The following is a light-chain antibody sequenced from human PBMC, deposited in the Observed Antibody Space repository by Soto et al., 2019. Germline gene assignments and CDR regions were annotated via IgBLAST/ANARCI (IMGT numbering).Light chain of an antibody. Sequence: QPVLTQSPSASATPGQRVTISCSGGRSNIGTYAVNWYQQLPGTAPTLLIFRNHQRPSGVPDRFSGSKSGTSASLAISGPPSEDEADYYCAAWDDSLRAVVFGGGTKLTVL. V-gene: IGLV1-44*01. CDR1: RSNIGTYA. CDR2: RNH. CDR3: AAWDDSLRAVV. J-gene: IGLJ2*01.